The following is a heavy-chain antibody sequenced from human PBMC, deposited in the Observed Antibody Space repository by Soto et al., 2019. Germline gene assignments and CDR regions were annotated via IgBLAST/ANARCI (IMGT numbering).Heavy chain of an antibody. CDR3: ARASYCSSTSCYGRDYYYYMDV. D-gene: IGHD2-2*01. V-gene: IGHV4-59*01. CDR2: IYYSGST. J-gene: IGHJ6*03. Sequence: SATLSLTCTVSVGSISSYYWSWIRQPPGKGLEWIGYIYYSGSTNYNPSLKSRVTISVDTSKNQFSLKLSSVTAADTAVYYCARASYCSSTSCYGRDYYYYMDVWGKGTTVTVSS. CDR1: VGSISSYY.